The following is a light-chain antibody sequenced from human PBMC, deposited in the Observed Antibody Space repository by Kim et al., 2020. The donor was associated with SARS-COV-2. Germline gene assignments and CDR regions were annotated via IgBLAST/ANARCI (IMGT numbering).Light chain of an antibody. CDR3: QVWDSSSDHRVV. CDR2: YDS. Sequence: PGKTARVSGGGNSIGRKGVDWYQEKSGQAPRLVISYDSDRPSGIPERFSGSNSGNTATLTISRVEAGDEADYYCQVWDSSSDHRVVFGGGTQLTVL. V-gene: IGLV3-21*04. J-gene: IGLJ2*01. CDR1: SIGRKG.